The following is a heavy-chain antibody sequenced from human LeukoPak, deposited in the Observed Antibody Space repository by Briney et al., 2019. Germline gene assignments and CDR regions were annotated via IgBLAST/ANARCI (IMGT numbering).Heavy chain of an antibody. V-gene: IGHV3-23*01. D-gene: IGHD6-19*01. CDR3: ARQWLVNG. Sequence: GGSLRLSCAASVFTFSSYAMNWVRQAPGEGLEWVSSISESVGTTDYSDPVKGRCTISRENSKNTLYLQMNSLRAEDTAVYYCARQWLVNGWGQGTLVTVSS. J-gene: IGHJ4*02. CDR1: VFTFSSYA. CDR2: ISESVGTT.